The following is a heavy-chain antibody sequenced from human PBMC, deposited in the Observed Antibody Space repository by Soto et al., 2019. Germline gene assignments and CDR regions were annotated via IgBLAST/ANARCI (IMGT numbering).Heavy chain of an antibody. Sequence: EVQLVQSGAEVKKPGESLKISCKGSGYRFNNYWIGWVRQLPGKGLEWMGIIYPGDSDTRYSPSFQGQVTISVDKSIRTAYLHWSSLKASDSAMYYCATTPYLYEVWFDPWGQGTLVTVSS. D-gene: IGHD2-8*01. J-gene: IGHJ5*02. V-gene: IGHV5-51*03. CDR2: IYPGDSDT. CDR3: ATTPYLYEVWFDP. CDR1: GYRFNNYW.